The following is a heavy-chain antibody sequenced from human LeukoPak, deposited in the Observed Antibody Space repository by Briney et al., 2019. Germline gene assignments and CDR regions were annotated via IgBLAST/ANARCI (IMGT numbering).Heavy chain of an antibody. D-gene: IGHD6-6*01. V-gene: IGHV3-30*04. CDR3: ARTYGSSADAFDI. Sequence: GGSLRLSCEASGFSFTNYSVHWVRQAPGKGLEWVALISDDGSNKYYADSVKGRFTISRDNAKNTLYLQMSSLRSEDTAVYYCARTYGSSADAFDIWGQGTMVTVSS. J-gene: IGHJ3*02. CDR1: GFSFTNYS. CDR2: ISDDGSNK.